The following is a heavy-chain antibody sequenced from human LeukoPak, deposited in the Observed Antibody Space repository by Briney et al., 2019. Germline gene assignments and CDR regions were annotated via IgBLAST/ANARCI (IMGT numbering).Heavy chain of an antibody. J-gene: IGHJ4*02. CDR3: ARESNDYVWGSYRSYYFDX. CDR1: GFTVSSNY. CDR2: IYSGGST. V-gene: IGHV3-66*01. Sequence: GGSLRLSCAASGFTVSSNYMSWVRQAPGKGLEWVSVIYSGGSTYYADSVKGRFTISRDNSKSTLYLQMNSLRAEDTAVYYCARESNDYVWGSYRSYYFDXXXQXTLVTVSS. D-gene: IGHD3-16*02.